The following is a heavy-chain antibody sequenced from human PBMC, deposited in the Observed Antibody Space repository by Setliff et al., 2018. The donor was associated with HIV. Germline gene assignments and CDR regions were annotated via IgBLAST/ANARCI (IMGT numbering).Heavy chain of an antibody. CDR3: ARDDHGALMGVIIRYYYMDV. CDR2: MSYDGNNK. CDR1: GFIFSSYA. V-gene: IGHV3-30*01. Sequence: PGGSLRLSCAASGFIFSSYAMHWVRQAPGKGLEWVAVMSYDGNNKYYADSVKGRFTISRDNSKNTLYLQMNSLRTDDTAVYFCARDDHGALMGVIIRYYYMDVWGKGTTVTVSS. D-gene: IGHD3-10*01. J-gene: IGHJ6*03.